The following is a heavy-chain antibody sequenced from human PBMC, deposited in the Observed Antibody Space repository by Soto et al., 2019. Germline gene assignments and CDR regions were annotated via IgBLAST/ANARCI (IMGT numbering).Heavy chain of an antibody. V-gene: IGHV3-15*07. Sequence: GGSLRLSCAASGFTFSNAWMNWVRQPPVNGLEFVGRIKSKTDGWTTDYSAPVKGIFTISIDYSKNTLYLQINSLKTEDTGLYYXTTGFKYNWNYVGGLGVWGQGTTVTVSS. CDR1: GFTFSNAW. CDR2: IKSKTDGWTT. CDR3: TTGFKYNWNYVGGLGV. J-gene: IGHJ6*02. D-gene: IGHD1-7*01.